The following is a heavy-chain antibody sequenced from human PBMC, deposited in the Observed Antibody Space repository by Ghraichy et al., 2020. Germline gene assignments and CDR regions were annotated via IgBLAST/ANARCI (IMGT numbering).Heavy chain of an antibody. V-gene: IGHV3-74*01. J-gene: IGHJ6*02. CDR2: IKTDGTDT. CDR3: TRGKSYGLDV. Sequence: LSLTCAASGFTFSSYWMHWVRQAPGKGLRWVSHIKTDGTDTDNADSVKGRFTISRDNAKNTLYLQMNSLRAEDTAVYYCTRGKSYGLDVWGQGTTVTVSS. CDR1: GFTFSSYW.